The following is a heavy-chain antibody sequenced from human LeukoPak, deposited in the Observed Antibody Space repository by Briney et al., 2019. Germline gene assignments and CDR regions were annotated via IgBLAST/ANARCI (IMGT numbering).Heavy chain of an antibody. CDR1: GFTFSTNY. CDR2: IYSSGSP. CDR3: ARDLNYYDSSGYGH. V-gene: IGHV3-53*01. Sequence: GGSLRLSCAASGFTFSTNYMSWVRQAPGKGLEWVSVIYSSGSPYYADSVKGRFTISGDNSKNTLYLQMNSLRAEDTAVYYCARDLNYYDSSGYGHWGQGTLVTVSS. D-gene: IGHD3-22*01. J-gene: IGHJ4*02.